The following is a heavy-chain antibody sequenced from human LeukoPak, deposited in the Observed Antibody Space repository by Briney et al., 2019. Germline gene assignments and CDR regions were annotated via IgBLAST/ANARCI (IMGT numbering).Heavy chain of an antibody. CDR3: ARARGAGPGAHFDY. Sequence: PGGSLRLSCAASGFTFSDEYMSWIRQAPGKGLEWVSYISHSGSSTSYADSVKGRFTISRDNAKNSLFMQMNSLRDEDTAVYYCARARGAGPGAHFDYWGQGTLVTVSS. V-gene: IGHV3-11*01. D-gene: IGHD3-10*01. CDR2: ISHSGSST. CDR1: GFTFSDEY. J-gene: IGHJ4*02.